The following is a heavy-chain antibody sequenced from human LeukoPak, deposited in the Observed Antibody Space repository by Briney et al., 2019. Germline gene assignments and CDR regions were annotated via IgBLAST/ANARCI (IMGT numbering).Heavy chain of an antibody. CDR1: GGSFSGYY. CDR2: INHSGST. V-gene: IGHV4-34*01. J-gene: IGHJ6*03. Sequence: KPSETLSLTCAVYGGSFSGYYWSWIRQPPGKGLEWIGEINHSGSTNYNPSLKSRVTISVDTSKNQFSLKLTSVTAADTAVYYCARVEEGYGSGRRENFYYYYMDVWGKGTTVTISS. D-gene: IGHD3-10*01. CDR3: ARVEEGYGSGRRENFYYYYMDV.